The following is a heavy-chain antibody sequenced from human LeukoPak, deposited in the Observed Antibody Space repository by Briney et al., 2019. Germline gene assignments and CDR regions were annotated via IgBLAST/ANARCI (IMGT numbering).Heavy chain of an antibody. V-gene: IGHV3-23*01. CDR1: GFTFSTYA. J-gene: IGHJ4*02. Sequence: GSLRLSCAASGFTFSTYAMNWVRQAPGKGLEWASSITGRGYSTYFADSVKGRFTISRDNSKNTLYLQMSSLRAEDTAIYYCAKATLGSCSGARCYPFDYWGQGTLVNVSS. D-gene: IGHD2-15*01. CDR2: ITGRGYST. CDR3: AKATLGSCSGARCYPFDY.